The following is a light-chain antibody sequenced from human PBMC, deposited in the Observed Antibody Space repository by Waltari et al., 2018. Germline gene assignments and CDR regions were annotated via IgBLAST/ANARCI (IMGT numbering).Light chain of an antibody. J-gene: IGKJ1*01. CDR1: QSISSW. V-gene: IGKV1-5*03. Sequence: DIQMTQFPSTLSASVGDRVTITCRASQSISSWLAWYQQQPGKAPKLLIYKASNLETGFPLRFSGSGSGTEFTLTISSLQPDDFATYYCQQYHSDLWTFGQGTRVEIK. CDR3: QQYHSDLWT. CDR2: KAS.